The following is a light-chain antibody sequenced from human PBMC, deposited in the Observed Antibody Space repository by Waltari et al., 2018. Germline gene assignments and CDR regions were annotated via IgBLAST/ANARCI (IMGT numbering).Light chain of an antibody. CDR2: DFS. CDR3: SSYTATDTYV. Sequence: WYQQHPGKAPKLIISDFSKRPSGVPARFSGSVSGYTASLTISGLQAEDEADYYCSSYTATDTYVFGSGTTVIVL. V-gene: IGLV2-11*03. J-gene: IGLJ1*01.